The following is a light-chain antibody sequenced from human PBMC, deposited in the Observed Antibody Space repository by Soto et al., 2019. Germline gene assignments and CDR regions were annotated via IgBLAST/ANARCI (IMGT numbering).Light chain of an antibody. Sequence: IVITQSPATLSVSPGERATLSCRASQSVSSNLAWYQQKPGQAPRLLIYGASTRATGIPARFSGSGSGTEFTLTISSLEPEDFAVYYCHQRSNWLTFGGGSKV. V-gene: IGKV3-15*01. J-gene: IGKJ4*01. CDR2: GAS. CDR3: HQRSNWLT. CDR1: QSVSSN.